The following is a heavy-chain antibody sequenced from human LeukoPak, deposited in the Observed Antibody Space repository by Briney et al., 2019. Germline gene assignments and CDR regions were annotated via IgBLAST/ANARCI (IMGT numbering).Heavy chain of an antibody. D-gene: IGHD6-13*01. CDR3: ARGVAAPGTGGLSWFDP. J-gene: IGHJ5*02. V-gene: IGHV4-59*01. CDR2: ISYSGST. Sequence: PSETLSLTCTVSGGSISSYYWSWIRQPPGKGLEWIGYISYSGSTNYNPSLKSRVTMSVDTSKNQFSLKLSFVTAADTAVYYCARGVAAPGTGGLSWFDPWGQGALVTVSS. CDR1: GGSISSYY.